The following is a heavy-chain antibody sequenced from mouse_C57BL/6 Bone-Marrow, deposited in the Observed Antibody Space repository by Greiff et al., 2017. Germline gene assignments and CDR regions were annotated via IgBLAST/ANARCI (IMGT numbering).Heavy chain of an antibody. J-gene: IGHJ4*01. V-gene: IGHV5-17*01. CDR2: ISSGSSTI. D-gene: IGHD1-3*01. CDR1: GFTFSDYG. CDR3: ARSGCGYAMDY. Sequence: EVKLVESGGGLVKPGGSLKLSCAASGFTFSDYGMHWVRQAPEKGLEWVAYISSGSSTIYYADTVKGRFTISRDNAKNTLFLQMTSLRSEDTAMYYCARSGCGYAMDYWGQGTSVTVSS.